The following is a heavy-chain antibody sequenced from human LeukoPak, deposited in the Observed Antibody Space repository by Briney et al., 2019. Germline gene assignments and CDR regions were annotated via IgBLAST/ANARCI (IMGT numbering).Heavy chain of an antibody. J-gene: IGHJ4*02. D-gene: IGHD1-14*01. CDR1: GVTFKDFY. CDR2: INHLGSQT. V-gene: IGHV3-11*05. CDR3: VRARFTTFVYY. Sequence: GGSLRLSCAASGVTFKDFYMSWVRQAPGQGLEWVSYINHLGSQTDYADSVKGRFTISRDNAKNSLSLQMNNLSVDDTAVYYCVRARFTTFVYYWGQGTLVTVSS.